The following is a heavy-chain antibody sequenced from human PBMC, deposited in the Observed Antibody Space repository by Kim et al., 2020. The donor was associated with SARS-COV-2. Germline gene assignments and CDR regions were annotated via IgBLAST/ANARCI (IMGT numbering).Heavy chain of an antibody. CDR2: INHSGST. J-gene: IGHJ2*01. V-gene: IGHV4-34*01. D-gene: IGHD3-16*02. Sequence: SETLSLTCAVYGGSFSGYYWSWIRQPPGKGLEWIGEINHSGSTNYNPSLKSRVTISVDTSKNQFSLKLSSVTAADTAVYYCARASYYDYVWWSYRPLGY. CDR1: GGSFSGYY. CDR3: ARASYYDYVWWSYRPLGY.